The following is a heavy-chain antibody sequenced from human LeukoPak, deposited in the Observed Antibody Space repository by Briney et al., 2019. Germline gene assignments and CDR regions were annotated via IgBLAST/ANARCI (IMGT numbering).Heavy chain of an antibody. CDR3: ARDLWSKHYDILTGYYGAFDI. Sequence: GGSLRLSCAASGFTFSHYTMNWIRQAPGKGLEWVASFSGGSTYIFYSPSVGGRVYPGSRGGRRFTVSRDDAKNTLFLQMNSLSAEDAAVYYCARDLWSKHYDILTGYYGAFDIWGQGTMVTVSS. V-gene: IGHV3-21*06. CDR1: GFTFSHYT. J-gene: IGHJ3*02. CDR2: FSGGSTYI. D-gene: IGHD3-9*01.